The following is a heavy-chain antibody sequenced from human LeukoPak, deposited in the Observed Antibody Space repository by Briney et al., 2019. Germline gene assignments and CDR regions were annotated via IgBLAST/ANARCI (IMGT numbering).Heavy chain of an antibody. CDR1: GYTFTSYY. Sequence: GASVKVSCKASGYTFTSYYMHWVRQAPGQGLEWMGIINPSGGSTSYAQKFQGRVTMTRDTSTSTAYMELRSLRSDDAAVYYCAREHYDFWSGYVDYWGQGTLVTVSS. CDR2: INPSGGST. J-gene: IGHJ4*02. D-gene: IGHD3-3*01. CDR3: AREHYDFWSGYVDY. V-gene: IGHV1-46*01.